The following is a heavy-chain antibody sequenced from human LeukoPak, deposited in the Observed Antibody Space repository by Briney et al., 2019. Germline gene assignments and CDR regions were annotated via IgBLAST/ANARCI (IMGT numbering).Heavy chain of an antibody. Sequence: NTSETLSLTCTVSGGSISSSSYYWTWIRQPPGKGLEWIGEINHSGGTNYNPSLKSRVTISVDTSKNQFSLKLSSVTAADTAVYYCASRGYCSSTSCPPPGYWGQGTLVTVSS. V-gene: IGHV4-39*07. CDR1: GGSISSSSYY. CDR3: ASRGYCSSTSCPPPGY. D-gene: IGHD2-2*01. CDR2: INHSGGT. J-gene: IGHJ4*02.